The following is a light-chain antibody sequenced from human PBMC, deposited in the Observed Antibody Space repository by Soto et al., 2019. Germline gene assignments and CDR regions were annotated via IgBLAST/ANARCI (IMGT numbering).Light chain of an antibody. CDR2: EVS. CDR1: SSDVGAYNY. V-gene: IGLV2-14*01. Sequence: QSALTQPASVSGSPGQSITISCTGTSSDVGAYNYVSWYQQHPGKAPKLMIFEVSDRPSGVSNRFSGSKSGNTASLTISGLYAEDEADYYCSSYTSSNTLVFGGGTKVTVL. J-gene: IGLJ2*01. CDR3: SSYTSSNTLV.